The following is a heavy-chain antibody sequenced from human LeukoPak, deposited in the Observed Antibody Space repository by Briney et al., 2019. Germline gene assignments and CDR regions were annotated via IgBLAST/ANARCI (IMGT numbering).Heavy chain of an antibody. Sequence: GGSLRLSCAASGFTFDDYAMHWVRQAPGKGLEWVSGISWNSGSIGYADSVKGRFTISRDNAKNSLYLQMNSLRAEDTVLYYCAKGRQGLRYFDWSYFDYWGQGTLVTVSS. CDR3: AKGRQGLRYFDWSYFDY. D-gene: IGHD3-9*01. CDR2: ISWNSGSI. J-gene: IGHJ4*02. V-gene: IGHV3-9*01. CDR1: GFTFDDYA.